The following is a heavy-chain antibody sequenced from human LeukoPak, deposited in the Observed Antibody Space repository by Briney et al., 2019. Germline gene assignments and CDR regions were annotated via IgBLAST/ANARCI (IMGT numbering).Heavy chain of an antibody. V-gene: IGHV4-61*09. J-gene: IGHJ6*03. CDR2: IDNSGST. Sequence: PSQTLSLTCTVSGGSISSTGYYWPWIRQPPGKGLEWIGHIDNSGSTNCNPSLKSRVTISVDTSKNQFSLNLTSVTAADTAVYYCARDCEFCDLLFYMNVWGKGTTVTVSS. CDR1: GGSISSTGYY. CDR3: ARDCEFCDLLFYMNV. D-gene: IGHD3-16*01.